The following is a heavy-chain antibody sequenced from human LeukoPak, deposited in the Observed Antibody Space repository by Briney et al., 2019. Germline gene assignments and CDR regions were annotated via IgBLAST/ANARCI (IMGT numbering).Heavy chain of an antibody. J-gene: IGHJ3*02. V-gene: IGHV4-59*08. CDR2: IYYSGST. D-gene: IGHD6-6*01. CDR1: VGSIIGYY. Sequence: SETLSLTCTVSVGSIIGYYWSWIRQPPGKGLEWIGYIYYSGSTNYNPSLKSRLTISIDTSENQFSLKLSSVTATDTAVYYCAREYSSSSGRRAFDIWGQGTMVTVSS. CDR3: AREYSSSSGRRAFDI.